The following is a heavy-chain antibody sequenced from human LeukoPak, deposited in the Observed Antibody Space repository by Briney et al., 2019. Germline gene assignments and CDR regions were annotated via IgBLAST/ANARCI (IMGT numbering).Heavy chain of an antibody. D-gene: IGHD3-10*02. CDR2: ISRSSNHI. V-gene: IGHV3-21*01. Sequence: GGSLRLSCAASGFTFSSYRMNWVRQAPGKGLEWVSFISRSSNHIYYADSVKGRFTISRDNAKNSLYLQMNSLRAEDTAVYYCAELGITMIGGVWGKGTTVTISS. CDR1: GFTFSSYR. J-gene: IGHJ6*04. CDR3: AELGITMIGGV.